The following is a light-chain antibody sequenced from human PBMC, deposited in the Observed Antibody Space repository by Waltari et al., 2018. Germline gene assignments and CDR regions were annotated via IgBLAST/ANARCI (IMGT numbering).Light chain of an antibody. V-gene: IGLV2-14*01. Sequence: QSALTQPASVSGSPGLSIPISCTGTSSHVGGYQYFPWYQVYPHKPPKLMIYEVNKRPSGVSNRFSGSKSGNTASLTISGLQAEDEADYYCSSYTSSSTFVIFGGGTKLTVL. CDR2: EVN. CDR3: SSYTSSSTFVI. J-gene: IGLJ2*01. CDR1: SSHVGGYQY.